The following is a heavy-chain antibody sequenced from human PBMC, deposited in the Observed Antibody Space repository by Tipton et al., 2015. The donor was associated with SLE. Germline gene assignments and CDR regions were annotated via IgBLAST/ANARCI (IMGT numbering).Heavy chain of an antibody. J-gene: IGHJ3*02. Sequence: TLSLTCSVFGGPIGSFYWSWIRQPAGQGLEWIGRIYNSGYTNYNPSLKSRVTMSVDMSKNQFSLKLTSVTAADTAVYYCARRGWVDAFDIWGQGTMVIVSS. D-gene: IGHD6-19*01. CDR1: GGPIGSFY. CDR2: IYNSGYT. CDR3: ARRGWVDAFDI. V-gene: IGHV4-4*07.